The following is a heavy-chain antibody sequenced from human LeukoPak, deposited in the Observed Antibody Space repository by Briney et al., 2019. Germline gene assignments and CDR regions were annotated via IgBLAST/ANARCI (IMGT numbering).Heavy chain of an antibody. Sequence: GGSLRLSCAASRFTVSSNYMSWVRQAPGKGLEWVSVIYSGGSTYYADSVKGRFTISRDNSKNTLYLQMNSLRAEDTAVYYCATGLPYYVILTGYHYWGQGTLVTVSS. J-gene: IGHJ4*02. V-gene: IGHV3-53*01. D-gene: IGHD3-9*01. CDR3: ATGLPYYVILTGYHY. CDR2: IYSGGST. CDR1: RFTVSSNY.